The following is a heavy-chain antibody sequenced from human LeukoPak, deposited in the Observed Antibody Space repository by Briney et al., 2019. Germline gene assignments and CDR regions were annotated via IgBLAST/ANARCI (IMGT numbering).Heavy chain of an antibody. CDR1: GFTFTSYS. J-gene: IGHJ4*02. D-gene: IGHD1-26*01. Sequence: GGSLRLSCAASGFTFTSYSMNWVRQAPGKGLEWVSYILSSGNTVYYADSVKGRFTISRDNAKNSLSLQMNDLRAEDTAVYYCARLRGSGTYYGDYWGQGTLVTVSS. CDR2: ILSSGNTV. CDR3: ARLRGSGTYYGDY. V-gene: IGHV3-48*01.